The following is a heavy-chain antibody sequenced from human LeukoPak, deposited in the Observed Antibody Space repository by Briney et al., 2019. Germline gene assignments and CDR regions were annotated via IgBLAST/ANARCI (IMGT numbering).Heavy chain of an antibody. Sequence: PGGSLRLSCAASGFTFDDYAMHWVRQAPGKGLEWVSGISWDSGSIGYADSVKGRFTISRDNSKNTLYLQMNSLRAEDTAVYYCARDRVGATIGIGYFDYWGQGTLVTVSS. CDR3: ARDRVGATIGIGYFDY. CDR2: ISWDSGSI. CDR1: GFTFDDYA. V-gene: IGHV3-9*01. D-gene: IGHD1-26*01. J-gene: IGHJ4*02.